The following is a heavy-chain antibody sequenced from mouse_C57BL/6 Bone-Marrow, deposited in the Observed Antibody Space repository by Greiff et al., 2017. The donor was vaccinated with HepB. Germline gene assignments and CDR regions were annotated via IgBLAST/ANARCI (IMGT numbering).Heavy chain of an antibody. CDR1: GYSITSGYY. CDR3: ARDQRGLRRGTWFAY. CDR2: ISYDGSN. V-gene: IGHV3-6*01. Sequence: EVKLVESGPGLVKPSQSLSLTCSVTGYSITSGYYWNWIRQFPGNKLEWMGYISYDGSNNYNPSLKNRISITRDTSKNQFFLKLNSVTTEDTATYYCARDQRGLRRGTWFAYWGQGTLVTVSA. J-gene: IGHJ3*01. D-gene: IGHD2-2*01.